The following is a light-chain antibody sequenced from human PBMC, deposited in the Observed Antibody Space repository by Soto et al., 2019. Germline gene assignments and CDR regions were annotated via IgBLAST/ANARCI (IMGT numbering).Light chain of an antibody. CDR3: QHYNNWPPFMYT. V-gene: IGKV3-15*01. Sequence: EILMTQSPPTLSLSPGERATLSCRASQTIFTNLAWYQQKAGQAPRLLIYDASSRATGVPPRFSGSGSGTELTLTISSLQSEDFAVYYCQHYNNWPPFMYTLGQGTKV. CDR2: DAS. J-gene: IGKJ2*01. CDR1: QTIFTN.